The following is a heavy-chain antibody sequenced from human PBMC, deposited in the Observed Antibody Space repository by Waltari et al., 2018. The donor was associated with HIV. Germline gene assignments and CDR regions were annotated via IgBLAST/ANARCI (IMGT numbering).Heavy chain of an antibody. CDR3: AKTTKISMVRGVYDY. CDR2: ISGSGGTT. Sequence: EVQLLESGGGLVQPGGSLRLSWSASGFTFRSFAMRWVRQGPGKGLEYVSLISGSGGTTYYTDSVKGRFTISRDNSKNTLFLQMNSLRAEDTAVYYCAKTTKISMVRGVYDYWGQGTLVTVSS. J-gene: IGHJ4*02. D-gene: IGHD3-10*01. V-gene: IGHV3-23*01. CDR1: GFTFRSFA.